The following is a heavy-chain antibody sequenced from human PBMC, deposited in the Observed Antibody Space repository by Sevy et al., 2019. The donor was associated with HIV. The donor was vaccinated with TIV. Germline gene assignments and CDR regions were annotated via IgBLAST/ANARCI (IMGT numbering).Heavy chain of an antibody. CDR1: GFTFGDYA. CDR2: IRSKDYGGAT. J-gene: IGHJ4*02. D-gene: IGHD3-22*01. Sequence: GGSLRLSCTGSGFTFGDYAMSWFRQAPGKGLEWVAFIRSKDYGGATEYAGSVKGRFTISRDDSKSIADLQMNSLKTEDTAVYYCTRGYYYDSSGYSDYWGQGTLVTVSS. CDR3: TRGYYYDSSGYSDY. V-gene: IGHV3-49*03.